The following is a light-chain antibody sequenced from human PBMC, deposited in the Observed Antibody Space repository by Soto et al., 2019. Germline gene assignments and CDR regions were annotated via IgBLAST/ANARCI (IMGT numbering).Light chain of an antibody. CDR3: QSSDSSLSVYYV. Sequence: QSVLSQPPSVSGAPGQRVTISCTGSSSNIGAGYDVHWYQQLPGTAPKLLIYGNSNRPSGVPDRFSGSKSGTSASLAITGLQAEDEADYYWQSSDSSLSVYYVFVTVTKVNVL. CDR2: GNS. CDR1: SSNIGAGYD. V-gene: IGLV1-40*01. J-gene: IGLJ1*01.